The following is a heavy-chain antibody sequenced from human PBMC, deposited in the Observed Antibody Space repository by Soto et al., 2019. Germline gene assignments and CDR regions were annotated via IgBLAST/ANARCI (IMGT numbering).Heavy chain of an antibody. CDR3: ARNWFSVAGRYHFDY. CDR2: IDNNGNS. Sequence: SETLSLTCTVSGGSITTDHWSWIRKPQGKGLEWIGYIDNNGNSNYRHFLKDRVTISVNTSKNQFSLKLSSVTPTDTAVYYCARNWFSVAGRYHFDYWGQGALVTVSS. CDR1: GGSITTDH. D-gene: IGHD6-19*01. J-gene: IGHJ4*02. V-gene: IGHV4-59*01.